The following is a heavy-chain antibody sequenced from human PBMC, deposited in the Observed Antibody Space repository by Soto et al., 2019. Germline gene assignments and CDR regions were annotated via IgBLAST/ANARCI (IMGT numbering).Heavy chain of an antibody. CDR1: GFTFDDYA. D-gene: IGHD6-13*01. CDR3: VKDESINWYSGHFRH. Sequence: EVQLVESGGGLVQPGRSLRLSCAASGFTFDDYAMHWVRQVTGKGLEWVSGFNWHSGSIGYGGSVKGRFAISRDNAKNSLHLQMNSLSAEDTAFYYCVKDESINWYSGHFRHWGQGTLVTVSS. V-gene: IGHV3-9*01. J-gene: IGHJ1*01. CDR2: FNWHSGSI.